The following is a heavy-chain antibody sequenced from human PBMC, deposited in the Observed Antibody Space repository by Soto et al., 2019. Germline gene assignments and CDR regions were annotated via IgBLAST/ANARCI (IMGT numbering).Heavy chain of an antibody. Sequence: PGWSLRLCCAASGFTFSGYGMRWVRQAPGKGLEWVAVISYDGSNKYYADSVKGRFTIARDNSKNTLFLHMSSLRAEDTAVYYCVKDGSSGWPYYYGLDVWGQGTSVTVSS. J-gene: IGHJ6*02. CDR3: VKDGSSGWPYYYGLDV. CDR2: ISYDGSNK. V-gene: IGHV3-30*18. D-gene: IGHD6-19*01. CDR1: GFTFSGYG.